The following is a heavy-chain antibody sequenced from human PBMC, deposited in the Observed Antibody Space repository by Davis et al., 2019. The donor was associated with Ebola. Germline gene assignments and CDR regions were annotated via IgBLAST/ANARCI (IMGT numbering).Heavy chain of an antibody. J-gene: IGHJ4*02. Sequence: PQTLSLTCAVSGDSISSSNWWSWVRQSPGKGLEWIGEVYHGGTTNYNPSLKSRVTMSVDKSKNQFSLKLSSVTAADTAVYYCASSLWFGELLFPPSFDYWGQGTLVTVSS. D-gene: IGHD3-10*01. V-gene: IGHV4-4*03. CDR3: ASSLWFGELLFPPSFDY. CDR1: GDSISSSNW. CDR2: VYHGGTT.